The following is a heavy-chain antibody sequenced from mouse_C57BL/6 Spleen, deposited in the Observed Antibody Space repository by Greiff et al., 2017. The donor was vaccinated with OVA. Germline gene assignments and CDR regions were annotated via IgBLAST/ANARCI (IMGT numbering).Heavy chain of an antibody. CDR1: GFTFSDYG. V-gene: IGHV5-17*01. D-gene: IGHD1-2*01. Sequence: EVKVVESGGGLVKPGGSLKLSCAASGFTFSDYGMHWVRQAPEKGLEWVAYISSGSSTIYYADTVKGRFTISRANAKNTLFLQMTSLKSDDTAMYYCARVVLRRYAMDYWGQGTSVTVSS. J-gene: IGHJ4*01. CDR3: ARVVLRRYAMDY. CDR2: ISSGSSTI.